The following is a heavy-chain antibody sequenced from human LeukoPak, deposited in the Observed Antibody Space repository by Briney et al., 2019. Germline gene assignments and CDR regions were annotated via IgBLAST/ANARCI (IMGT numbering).Heavy chain of an antibody. Sequence: GGSLRLSCAASGFTFSSYWMSWVRQAPGKGLVWVANIKQDGSEKYYVDSVKGRFTISRDNAKNSLYLQMNSLRAEDTAVYYCARDEENYYYYYYMDVWGKGTTVTVSS. CDR3: ARDEENYYYYYYMDV. J-gene: IGHJ6*03. CDR2: IKQDGSEK. V-gene: IGHV3-7*01. D-gene: IGHD5-24*01. CDR1: GFTFSSYW.